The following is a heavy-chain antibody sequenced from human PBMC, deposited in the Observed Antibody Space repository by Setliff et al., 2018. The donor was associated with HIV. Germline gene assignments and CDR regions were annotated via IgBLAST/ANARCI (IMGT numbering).Heavy chain of an antibody. V-gene: IGHV4-31*03. CDR1: GGSISSGGYY. J-gene: IGHJ5*02. CDR2: IYYSGST. Sequence: SETLSLTCTVSGGSISSGGYYWSWIRQQPGKGLEWIGYIYYSGSTYYNPSLKSRVTISMDTSKNQFSLNLNSVTATDTAVYYCAKRTFGSGRLDPWGQGTLVTVSS. CDR3: AKRTFGSGRLDP. D-gene: IGHD3-16*01.